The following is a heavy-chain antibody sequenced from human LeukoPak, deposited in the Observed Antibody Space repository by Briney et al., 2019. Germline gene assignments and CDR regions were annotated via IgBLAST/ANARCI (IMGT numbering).Heavy chain of an antibody. CDR1: GFTFSSYS. Sequence: PGGSLRLSCAASGFTFSSYSMNWVRQAPGKGLEWVLSISSSSSYIYYTDSVKGRFTISRDNAKNSLYLQMNSLRAEDSAVYYCARDISGAPGGYWGQGTLVTVSS. CDR3: ARDISGAPGGY. V-gene: IGHV3-21*01. J-gene: IGHJ4*02. D-gene: IGHD3-10*01. CDR2: ISSSSSYI.